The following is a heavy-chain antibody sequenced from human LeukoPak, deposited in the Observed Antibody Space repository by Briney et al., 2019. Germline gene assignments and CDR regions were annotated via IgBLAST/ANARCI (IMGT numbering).Heavy chain of an antibody. D-gene: IGHD3-10*01. V-gene: IGHV4-39*07. CDR3: ARTMVRGVINAFDI. CDR1: GGSISSSSYY. Sequence: PSETLSLTCTVSGGSISSSSYYWAAIRQPPGYGLEWFWSTYYSGSTYYNPSLKSRVTISVDTSKNQFSLKLSSVTAADTAVYYCARTMVRGVINAFDIWGQGTMVTVSS. J-gene: IGHJ3*02. CDR2: TYYSGST.